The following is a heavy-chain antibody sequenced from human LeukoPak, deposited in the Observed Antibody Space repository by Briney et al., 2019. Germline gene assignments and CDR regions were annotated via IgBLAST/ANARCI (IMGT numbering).Heavy chain of an antibody. CDR2: IKQDGSEK. CDR3: ARFIAAPYYFDY. V-gene: IGHV3-7*01. D-gene: IGHD6-13*01. Sequence: GGSLRLSCAASGFIFSSYWMSWVRQAPGKGLEWVANIKQDGSEKYYVDSVKGRFTMSRDNAKNSLYLQMNSLRAEDTAVYYCARFIAAPYYFDYWGRGTLVTVSS. J-gene: IGHJ4*02. CDR1: GFIFSSYW.